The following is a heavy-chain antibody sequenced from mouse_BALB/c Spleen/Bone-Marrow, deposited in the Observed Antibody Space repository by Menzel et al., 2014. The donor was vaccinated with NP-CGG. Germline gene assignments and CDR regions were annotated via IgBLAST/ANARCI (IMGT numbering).Heavy chain of an antibody. CDR1: GYTFTDYE. Sequence: QVQLQQSGAELGRPGASVTLSCKASGYTFTDYEMHWVKQTPVRGLEWIGTLDPETGGTAYNQKFKDMATLTADKSSTTAYMELRSLTSEDSAVYYCANWGYYAMDYWGQGISVTVSS. V-gene: IGHV1-15*01. D-gene: IGHD4-1*01. J-gene: IGHJ4*01. CDR3: ANWGYYAMDY. CDR2: LDPETGGT.